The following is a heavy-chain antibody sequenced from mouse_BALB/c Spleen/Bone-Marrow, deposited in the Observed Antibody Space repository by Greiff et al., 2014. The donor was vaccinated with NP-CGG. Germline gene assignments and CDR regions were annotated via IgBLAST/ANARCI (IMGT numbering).Heavy chain of an antibody. J-gene: IGHJ4*01. V-gene: IGHV10-1*02. CDR2: IRNKRNNYAT. CDR1: GFTFNPYA. CDR3: VRGDYFTMDH. Sequence: EVPLADSGGGLGQPKGSLTLSCAASGFTFNPYAMNWVRQAPGKGLEWVARIRNKRNNYATFYADSLKDRFTISRDDSQSMLYLQMNNLKTEDTAMYYCVRGDYFTMDHWGQGTPAPVSS.